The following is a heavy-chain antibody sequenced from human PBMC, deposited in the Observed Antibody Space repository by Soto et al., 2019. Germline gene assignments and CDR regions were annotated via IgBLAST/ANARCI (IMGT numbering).Heavy chain of an antibody. D-gene: IGHD1-7*01. CDR1: GYTLTALS. CDR3: ATSVPGTWNYNKYDY. J-gene: IGHJ4*02. CDR2: FDPEDGET. Sequence: ASVKVSCKVSGYTLTALSMHWVRQAPGKGLEWMGGFDPEDGETLYAQKFQGRVTMTVDISTDTAYMELISLRSEDTAVYYCATSVPGTWNYNKYDYWGQGTLVTVSS. V-gene: IGHV1-24*01.